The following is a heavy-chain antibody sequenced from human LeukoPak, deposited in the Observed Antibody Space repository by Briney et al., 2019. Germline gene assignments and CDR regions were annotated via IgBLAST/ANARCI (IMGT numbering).Heavy chain of an antibody. CDR2: INPNSGGT. V-gene: IGHV1-2*02. D-gene: IGHD3-10*01. J-gene: IGHJ4*02. CDR1: GYTFTGHY. CDR3: ARTLDTYYLSGLDY. Sequence: AAVKVSCKTSGYTFTGHYIHWVRQAPGQGPEWMGWINPNSGGTNFARKFQGRVTVTRDTSISTAYMDVSRLRSDDTAVYYCARTLDTYYLSGLDYWGQGTLVTVSS.